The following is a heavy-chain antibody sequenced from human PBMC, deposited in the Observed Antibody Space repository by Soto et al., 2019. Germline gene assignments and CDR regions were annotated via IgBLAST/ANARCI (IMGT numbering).Heavy chain of an antibody. Sequence: KLSETLSLTCTVSGGAVGSSSYYLGWIRKPPGKGLEWIGSVYHSGSTYDNPSLKARVNMPVDTSKNQISLKLNSLTAADRAVYFCARQRRCTSTYWLGYDYYFHSWGQGTLVTVSS. CDR2: VYHSGST. J-gene: IGHJ4*02. CDR1: GGAVGSSSYY. CDR3: ARQRRCTSTYWLGYDYYFHS. D-gene: IGHD2-2*01. V-gene: IGHV4-39*01.